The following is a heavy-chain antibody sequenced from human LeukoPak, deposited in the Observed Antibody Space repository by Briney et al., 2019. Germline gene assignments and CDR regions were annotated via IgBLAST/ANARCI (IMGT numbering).Heavy chain of an antibody. V-gene: IGHV3-30*02. CDR2: IRYDGSKK. D-gene: IGHD3-10*01. J-gene: IGHJ4*02. CDR1: GFNYIRNG. Sequence: GGSLRHSCASSGFNYIRNGRHWVRPAPCKGLEGVAFIRYDGSKKFYGDSVRGRFTISRDNSKNTLYLQMNSLRDEDTAVYSCARDFDDVNGDYYYIPDYWGQGMLVTVSS. CDR3: ARDFDDVNGDYYYIPDY.